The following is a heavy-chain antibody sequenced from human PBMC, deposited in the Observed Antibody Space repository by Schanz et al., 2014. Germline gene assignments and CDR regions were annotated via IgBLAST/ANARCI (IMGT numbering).Heavy chain of an antibody. J-gene: IGHJ4*02. V-gene: IGHV7-4-1*02. Sequence: QVQLVQSGSELKKPGASVKVSCKASGYTFTSYAMNWVRQAPGQGLEWVGWINTNTGNPTYPQGFTGRFVFSLDTSVSTAYLQISRLKAEDAAAYYCTTEPIAMAGTFSIWGQGTLVTVSS. D-gene: IGHD6-19*01. CDR3: TTEPIAMAGTFSI. CDR1: GYTFTSYA. CDR2: INTNTGNP.